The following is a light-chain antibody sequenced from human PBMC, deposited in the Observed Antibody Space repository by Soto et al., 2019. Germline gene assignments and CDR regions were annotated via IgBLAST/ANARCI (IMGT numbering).Light chain of an antibody. CDR1: QSISSW. CDR2: KAS. J-gene: IGKJ1*01. Sequence: DIQMTQSPSTLSASAGDRVTITCRASQSISSWLAWYQQKPGKAPKLLIYKASTLKSGVPSRFSGSGSGTEFTLTISSLQTDDFSTYYCQQYHSYWTFGQGTKVDI. CDR3: QQYHSYWT. V-gene: IGKV1-5*03.